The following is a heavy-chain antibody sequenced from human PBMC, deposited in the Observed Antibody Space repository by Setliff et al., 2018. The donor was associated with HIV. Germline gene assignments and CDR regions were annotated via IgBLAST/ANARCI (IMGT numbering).Heavy chain of an antibody. D-gene: IGHD2-2*01. V-gene: IGHV3-21*01. Sequence: GGSLRLSCAASGFTFRSYAMSWVRQAPGKGLEWVSSISSRGGSVYCADSVRGRFTISRDNANNLLYLQMNSLRAEDTAVYYCARDQEHIIVVSATGNMPGYLHYYYMDVWGKGSTVTVSS. CDR2: ISSRGGSV. J-gene: IGHJ6*03. CDR1: GFTFRSYA. CDR3: ARDQEHIIVVSATGNMPGYLHYYYMDV.